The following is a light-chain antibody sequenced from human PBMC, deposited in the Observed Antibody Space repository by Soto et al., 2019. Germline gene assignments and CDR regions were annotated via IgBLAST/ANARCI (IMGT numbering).Light chain of an antibody. CDR2: DNN. V-gene: IGLV1-51*01. Sequence: QPVLTQPPSVSAAPGQTVTISCSRSSSNIGSDFVSWYQHLPGTAPKLLIFDNNKRPSGIPDRFSGSKSGTSATLGITGLRTGDEADYYCGTWDSSLSVVVFGGGTKVTVL. J-gene: IGLJ2*01. CDR1: SSNIGSDF. CDR3: GTWDSSLSVVV.